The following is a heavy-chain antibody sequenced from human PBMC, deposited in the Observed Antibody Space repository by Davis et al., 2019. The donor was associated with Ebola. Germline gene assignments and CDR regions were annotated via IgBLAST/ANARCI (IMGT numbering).Heavy chain of an antibody. CDR3: AKESAWTRPGTYGRYNWFDP. CDR2: INHIGGT. CDR1: GESFSGYY. V-gene: IGHV4-34*01. D-gene: IGHD3-10*01. Sequence: PSETLSLTCAVYGESFSGYYWNWIRQTPGKGLEWIGQINHIGGTSYNPSLKSRVTITIDTSKNQFYLNVNSVTAADTAVYYCAKESAWTRPGTYGRYNWFDPWGQGTLITVSS. J-gene: IGHJ5*02.